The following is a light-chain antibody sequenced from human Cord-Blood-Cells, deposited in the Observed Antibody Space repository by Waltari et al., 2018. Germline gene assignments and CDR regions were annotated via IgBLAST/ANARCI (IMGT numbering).Light chain of an antibody. Sequence: SSELTKDPALSVALEQTVKITCPGKSPRSYYASWYQQKPGQAPVLVIYGKNNRPSGIPDRFSGSSSGNTASLTITGAQAEDEADYYCNSRDSSGNHVVFGGGTKLTVL. CDR2: GKN. J-gene: IGLJ2*01. CDR1: SPRSYY. V-gene: IGLV3-19*01. CDR3: NSRDSSGNHVV.